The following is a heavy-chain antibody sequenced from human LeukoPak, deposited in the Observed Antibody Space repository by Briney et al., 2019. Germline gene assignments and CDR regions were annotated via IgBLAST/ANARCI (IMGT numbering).Heavy chain of an antibody. V-gene: IGHV3-23*01. CDR2: ISGSGGST. D-gene: IGHD1-26*01. J-gene: IGHJ4*02. CDR1: GFTFSSYA. CDR3: AKSQEGGRLFHFDY. Sequence: GGSLRLSCAASGFTFSSYAMRWVRQAPGRGLEWVSAISGSGGSTYYADSVKGQFTISRDKSKNRLYLQMNRLRAEDTAVYFCAKSQEGGRLFHFDYWGQGTLVTVSS.